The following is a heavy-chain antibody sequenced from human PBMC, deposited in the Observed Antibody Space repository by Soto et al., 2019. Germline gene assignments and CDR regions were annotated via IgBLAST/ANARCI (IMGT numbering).Heavy chain of an antibody. CDR1: AGSLRSDRYY. Sequence: PSDTLSLTCTICAGSLRSDRYYCVWVRQLARKGLEWIESIYYSGSTDYNPSLKSRFSISLDTSKNQFSLNFNSLTAADTAVYYRARRSRDTALVIPRFDSWAQGTLVTV. D-gene: IGHD5-18*01. CDR3: ARRSRDTALVIPRFDS. CDR2: IYYSGST. V-gene: IGHV4-39*01. J-gene: IGHJ4*02.